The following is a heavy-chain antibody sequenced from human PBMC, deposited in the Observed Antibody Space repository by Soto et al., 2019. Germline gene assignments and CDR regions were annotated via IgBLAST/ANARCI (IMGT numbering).Heavy chain of an antibody. CDR3: ARVYGGGEMGAFDV. Sequence: QVQLVQSGAEVKKPGSSVKVSCKASGGTFSSYTISWVRQAPGQGLEWMGRITPILDITTYAKKFQGRVTITADKPTRTACMQLSSLRSDDTAVYYWARVYGGGEMGAFDVWGQGTMVTVSS. D-gene: IGHD2-21*01. J-gene: IGHJ3*01. CDR2: ITPILDIT. V-gene: IGHV1-69*02. CDR1: GGTFSSYT.